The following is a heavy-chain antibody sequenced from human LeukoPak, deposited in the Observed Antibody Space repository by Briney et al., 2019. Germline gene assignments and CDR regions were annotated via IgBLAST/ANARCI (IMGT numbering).Heavy chain of an antibody. D-gene: IGHD1-14*01. CDR2: IYYSGST. CDR1: GVSISSYY. V-gene: IGHV4-59*08. Sequence: PSETLSLTCTVSGVSISSYYWSWIRQPPGKGLEWIGYIYYSGSTNYNPSLKSRVTISVDTSKNQFSLKLSSVTAADTAVYYCARLNKPGWFDPWGQGTLVTVSS. J-gene: IGHJ5*02. CDR3: ARLNKPGWFDP.